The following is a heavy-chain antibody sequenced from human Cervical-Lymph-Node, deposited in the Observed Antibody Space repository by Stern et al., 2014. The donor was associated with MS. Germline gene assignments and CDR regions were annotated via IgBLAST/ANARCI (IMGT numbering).Heavy chain of an antibody. J-gene: IGHJ6*02. V-gene: IGHV1-18*01. CDR1: GYTFTSYG. Sequence: VQLVQSGAEVKKPGASVKVSCKASGYTFTSYGISWVRQAPGQGLEWMGWISAYNGNTNYAQKLQGRVTMTTDTSKSTAYMELRSLRSDDTAVYYCARETGWFGELSYYGMDVWGQGTTVTVSS. CDR3: ARETGWFGELSYYGMDV. D-gene: IGHD3-10*01. CDR2: ISAYNGNT.